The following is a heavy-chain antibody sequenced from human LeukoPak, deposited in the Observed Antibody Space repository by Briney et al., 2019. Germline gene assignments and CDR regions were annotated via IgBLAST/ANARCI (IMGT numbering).Heavy chain of an antibody. J-gene: IGHJ3*02. CDR2: IIPIFGTA. CDR3: ARDSKRFLEWLVAFDI. CDR1: GGTFSSYA. D-gene: IGHD3-3*01. Sequence: ASVKVSCKASGGTFSSYAISWVRQAPGQGLEWMGGIIPIFGTANYAQKFQGRVTITADESTSTAYMELSSLRSEDTAVYYCARDSKRFLEWLVAFDIWGQGTMVTVSS. V-gene: IGHV1-69*13.